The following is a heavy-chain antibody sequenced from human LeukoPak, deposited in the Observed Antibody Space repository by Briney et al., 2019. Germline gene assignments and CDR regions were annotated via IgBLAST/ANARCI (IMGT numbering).Heavy chain of an antibody. CDR2: IYPGDSDT. CDR3: ARHVTTASAARGFDI. V-gene: IGHV5-51*01. D-gene: IGHD1-14*01. J-gene: IGHJ3*02. Sequence: GESLKISCKGSGYSFTSYWIGWVRQMPGKGLEWMGIIYPGDSDTRYSPSSQGQVTISADKSISTAYLQWSSLKASDTAVYYCARHVTTASAARGFDIWGQGTMVTVAS. CDR1: GYSFTSYW.